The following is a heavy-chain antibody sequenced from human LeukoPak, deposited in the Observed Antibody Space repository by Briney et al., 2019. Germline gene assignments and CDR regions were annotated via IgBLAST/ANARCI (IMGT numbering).Heavy chain of an antibody. CDR2: ISGSGTDI. D-gene: IGHD7-27*01. Sequence: GGSLRLSCEASGFTFSDPYMSWIRQAPGKGLECLSYISGSGTDINYADSVRGRFTISRDNAKNLLYLQMNDLRVEDTAVYYCARNWEYYCDYWGQGTLVTVSS. J-gene: IGHJ4*02. CDR3: ARNWEYYCDY. CDR1: GFTFSDPY. V-gene: IGHV3-11*04.